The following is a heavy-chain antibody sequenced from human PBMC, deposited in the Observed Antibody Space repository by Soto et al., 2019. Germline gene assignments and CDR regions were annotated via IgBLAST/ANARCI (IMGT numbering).Heavy chain of an antibody. CDR1: GGSFSGYY. J-gene: IGHJ5*02. V-gene: IGHV4-34*01. CDR2: INHSGST. D-gene: IGHD2-15*01. CDR3: ARVDPRYCSGGSCYFWFDP. Sequence: QVQLQQWGAGLLKPSETLSLTCAVYGGSFSGYYWSWIRQPPGKGLEWIGEINHSGSTNYNPSLKSRVTISVDTSKNQFSLKLSSVTAADTAVYYCARVDPRYCSGGSCYFWFDPWGQGTLVTVSS.